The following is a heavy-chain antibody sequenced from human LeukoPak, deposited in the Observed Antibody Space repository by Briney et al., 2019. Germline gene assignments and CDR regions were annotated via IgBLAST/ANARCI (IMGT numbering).Heavy chain of an antibody. Sequence: PSETLSLTCTVSGGSISGYYWSWVRQSPEKGLESIGYIYHSGSTNYNPSLKSRVTISVDTSKNQFFLKLSSVTAADTAVYYCARGDSSGYYWARYYFDYWGQGTLVTVSS. V-gene: IGHV4-59*01. CDR2: IYHSGST. CDR3: ARGDSSGYYWARYYFDY. J-gene: IGHJ4*02. CDR1: GGSISGYY. D-gene: IGHD3-22*01.